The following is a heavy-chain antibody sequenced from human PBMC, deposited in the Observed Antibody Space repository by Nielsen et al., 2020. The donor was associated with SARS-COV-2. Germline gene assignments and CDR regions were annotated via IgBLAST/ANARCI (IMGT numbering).Heavy chain of an antibody. CDR1: GYTFTSYA. V-gene: IGHV1-3*01. D-gene: IGHD5-18*01. J-gene: IGHJ4*02. CDR3: AKDSGRRYGYFDY. Sequence: ASVKVSCKASGYTFTSYAMHWVRQAPGQRLEWMGWINAGNGNTKYSQKFQGRVTITRDTSASTAYMELSSLRSEDTAVYYCAKDSGRRYGYFDYWGQGTLVTVSS. CDR2: INAGNGNT.